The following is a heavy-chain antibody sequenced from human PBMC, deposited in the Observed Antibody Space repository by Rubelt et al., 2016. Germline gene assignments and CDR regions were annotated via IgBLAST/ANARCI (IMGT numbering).Heavy chain of an antibody. J-gene: IGHJ4*02. CDR3: ARGTIAARRRYFDY. CDR1: GGSFSGYY. Sequence: QVQLQQWGAGLLKPSETLSLTCAVYGGSFSGYYWSWIRQPPGKGLEWIGEINHSGSTNYNPSLKSRVTISVDTSKNQFSLKLSSVTAADTAVYYCARGTIAARRRYFDYWGQGTLVTVSS. CDR2: INHSGST. V-gene: IGHV4-34*01. D-gene: IGHD6-6*01.